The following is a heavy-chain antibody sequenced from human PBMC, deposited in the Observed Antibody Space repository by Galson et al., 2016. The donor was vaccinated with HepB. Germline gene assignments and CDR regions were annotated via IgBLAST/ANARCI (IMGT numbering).Heavy chain of an antibody. V-gene: IGHV4-4*02. CDR1: GHSISSAYW. D-gene: IGHD4-17*01. J-gene: IGHJ4*02. Sequence: SETLSLTCVVSGHSISSAYWWSWVRQPPGKGLEWIGEIYQSGTTNYNPSLEGRVTISVDTAKNQFSLRLTSLTAADTAVYYWSSKYTVLDYWGQGTLATVPS. CDR2: IYQSGTT. CDR3: SSKYTVLDY.